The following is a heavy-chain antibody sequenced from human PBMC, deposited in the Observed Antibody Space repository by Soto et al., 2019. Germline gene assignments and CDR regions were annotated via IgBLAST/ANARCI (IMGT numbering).Heavy chain of an antibody. Sequence: GGSLRLSCAASGFTFRDYYMSWIRQAPGKGLEWVSYISSSGSTIYYADSVKGRFTISRDNAKNSLYLQMNSLRSEDTAVYYCASHLAAAGIVGWFDPWGQGTLVTVSS. V-gene: IGHV3-11*04. CDR1: GFTFRDYY. J-gene: IGHJ5*02. CDR2: ISSSGSTI. CDR3: ASHLAAAGIVGWFDP. D-gene: IGHD6-13*01.